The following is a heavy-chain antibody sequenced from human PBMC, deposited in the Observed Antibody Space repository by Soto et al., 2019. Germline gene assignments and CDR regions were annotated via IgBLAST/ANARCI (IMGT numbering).Heavy chain of an antibody. CDR3: ANTRHNYDFWSGYYKEYYFDY. Sequence: GGSLRLSCAASGCTFSSYAMSWVRQAPGKGLEWVSAISGSGGSTYYADSVKGRFTISRDNSKNTLYLQMNSLRAEDTAVYYCANTRHNYDFWSGYYKEYYFDYWGQGTLVTVSS. CDR1: GCTFSSYA. CDR2: ISGSGGST. V-gene: IGHV3-23*01. D-gene: IGHD3-3*01. J-gene: IGHJ4*02.